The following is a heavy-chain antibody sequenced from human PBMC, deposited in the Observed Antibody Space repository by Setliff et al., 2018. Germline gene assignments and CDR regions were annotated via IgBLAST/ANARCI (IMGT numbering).Heavy chain of an antibody. CDR3: ARESGSYYESDY. Sequence: CTVSGGSISSGDYYWSWIRQPPGKGLEWIGYIYYSGSTYYNPSLKSRVTISVDTSKNQFSLKLSSVTAADTAVYYCARESGSYYESDYWGQGTLVTVSS. D-gene: IGHD3-10*01. J-gene: IGHJ4*02. CDR1: GGSISSGDYY. CDR2: IYYSGST. V-gene: IGHV4-30-4*08.